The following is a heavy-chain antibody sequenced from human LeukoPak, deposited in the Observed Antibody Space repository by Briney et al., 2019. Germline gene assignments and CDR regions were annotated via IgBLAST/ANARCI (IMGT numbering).Heavy chain of an antibody. D-gene: IGHD3-3*01. V-gene: IGHV4-39*02. Sequence: SETLSLTCTVSGASISSGPYYWGWVRQPPGKGLEWIGGIHHSGNSYYNPSLKSRVTISVDTSKNQFSLKLRSVTAADRAVYYCARGNYDFWSGTTNYYFDYWGQGTLVTVSS. J-gene: IGHJ4*02. CDR3: ARGNYDFWSGTTNYYFDY. CDR1: GASISSGPYY. CDR2: IHHSGNS.